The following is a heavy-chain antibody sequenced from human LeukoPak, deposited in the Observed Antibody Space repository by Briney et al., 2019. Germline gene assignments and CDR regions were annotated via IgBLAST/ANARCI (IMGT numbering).Heavy chain of an antibody. CDR2: ISSSSSYI. CDR1: GFTFSSYR. Sequence: GGSLRLSCAASGFTFSSYRMNWVRQAPGKGLEWVSSISSSSSYIYYADSVKGRFTISRDNAKNSLYLQMNSLRAEDTAVYYCARAPWELLTHDYWGQGTLVTVSS. D-gene: IGHD1-26*01. CDR3: ARAPWELLTHDY. J-gene: IGHJ4*02. V-gene: IGHV3-21*01.